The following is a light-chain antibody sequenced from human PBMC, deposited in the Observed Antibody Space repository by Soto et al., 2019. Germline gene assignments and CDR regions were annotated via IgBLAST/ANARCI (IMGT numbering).Light chain of an antibody. Sequence: EIVLSQSPATLSLSPGERATLSCRASQSVSSYLAWYQQKPGQAPRLLIYGASTRATGIPARFSGSGYGTDFTLTISSLDPEDFAVYYCQQYNNWITFGQGTRLEI. CDR1: QSVSSY. J-gene: IGKJ5*01. CDR2: GAS. CDR3: QQYNNWIT. V-gene: IGKV3-11*01.